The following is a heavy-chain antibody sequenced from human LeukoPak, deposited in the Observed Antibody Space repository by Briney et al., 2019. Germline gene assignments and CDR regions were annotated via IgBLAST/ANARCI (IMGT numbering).Heavy chain of an antibody. CDR2: ISSSSDYI. CDR1: GFTFSRYN. D-gene: IGHD4-17*01. J-gene: IGHJ5*02. Sequence: GGSLRLSCAASGFTFSRYNMNWVRQAPGKGLEWVSSISSSSDYIYHADSVKGRFTISRDNPKKSLYLQMNSLRAEDTAVYYCARGATTTRFGRFDPWGQGTLVIVSS. CDR3: ARGATTTRFGRFDP. V-gene: IGHV3-21*01.